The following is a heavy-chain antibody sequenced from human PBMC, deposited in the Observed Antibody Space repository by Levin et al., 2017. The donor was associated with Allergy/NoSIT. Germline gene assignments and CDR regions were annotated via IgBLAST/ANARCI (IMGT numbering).Heavy chain of an antibody. Sequence: ASVKVSCKASGYTFTGYYMHWVRQAPGQGLEWMGWINPNSGGTNYAQKFQGRVTMTRDTSISTAYMELSRLRSDDTAVYYCARGMADSSGYYHDAFDIWGQGTMVTVSS. V-gene: IGHV1-2*02. CDR3: ARGMADSSGYYHDAFDI. D-gene: IGHD3-22*01. CDR1: GYTFTGYY. J-gene: IGHJ3*02. CDR2: INPNSGGT.